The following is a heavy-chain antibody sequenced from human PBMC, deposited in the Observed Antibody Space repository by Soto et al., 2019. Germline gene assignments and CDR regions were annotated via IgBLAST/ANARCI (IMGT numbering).Heavy chain of an antibody. J-gene: IGHJ4*02. CDR3: AREGYSSSWYVIDY. V-gene: IGHV3-33*01. Sequence: GGSLRLSCAASGFTFRRYGIHWVRQAPGKGLEWVAIIWYDGSHKDYADSVKGGFTINPDTSKNQFSLQLNSVTPEDTAVYYCAREGYSSSWYVIDYWGQGTLVTVSS. D-gene: IGHD6-13*01. CDR1: GFTFRRYG. CDR2: IWYDGSHK.